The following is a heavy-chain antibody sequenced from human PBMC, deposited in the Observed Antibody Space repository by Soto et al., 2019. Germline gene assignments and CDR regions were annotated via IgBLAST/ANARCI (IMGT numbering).Heavy chain of an antibody. CDR3: AKDHEIAVAGLDAFDI. D-gene: IGHD6-19*01. V-gene: IGHV3-23*01. J-gene: IGHJ3*02. Sequence: EVQLLESGGGLVQPGGSLRLSCAASGFTFSSYAMSWVRQAPGKGLEWVSAISGSGGSTYYADSVKGRFTISRDNSKNTLYLQMNSLRAEDTAVYYFAKDHEIAVAGLDAFDIWGQGTMVTVSS. CDR2: ISGSGGST. CDR1: GFTFSSYA.